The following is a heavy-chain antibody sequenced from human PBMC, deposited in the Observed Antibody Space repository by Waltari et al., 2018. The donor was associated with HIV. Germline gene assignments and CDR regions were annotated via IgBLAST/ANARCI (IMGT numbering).Heavy chain of an antibody. Sequence: EVQLLESGGGLVQPGGSLRLSCAASGFSFSNYGMSWVRQAPGRGVEWVSSIGGIGATIYYADSVKGRFTISRDNSRNILYLQMNSLRAEDTALYFCAKLNTGSEDWGQGTLVTVSS. V-gene: IGHV3-23*01. CDR3: AKLNTGSED. J-gene: IGHJ4*02. CDR1: GFSFSNYG. D-gene: IGHD3-10*01. CDR2: IGGIGATI.